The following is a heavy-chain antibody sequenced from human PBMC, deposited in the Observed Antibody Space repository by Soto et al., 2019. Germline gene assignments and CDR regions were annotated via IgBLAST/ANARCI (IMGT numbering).Heavy chain of an antibody. Sequence: TLSLTCPVSGFSLSRGSYYWRRLRQHPGKGLEWIGEIYCSGSTYYNPSLKSRVTISVDTSKNQFSLKLSSVTAADTAVYYCARVRRQMVRGVIGYYYYYYMDVWGKGTTVTVSS. J-gene: IGHJ6*03. CDR2: IYCSGST. CDR3: ARVRRQMVRGVIGYYYYYYMDV. D-gene: IGHD3-10*01. V-gene: IGHV4-31*03. CDR1: GFSLSRGSYY.